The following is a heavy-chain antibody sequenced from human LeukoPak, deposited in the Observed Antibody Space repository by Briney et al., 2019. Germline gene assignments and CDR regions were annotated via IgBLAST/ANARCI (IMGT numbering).Heavy chain of an antibody. CDR2: IYYSGST. CDR3: ARQRAYYGSGSYYSGFDY. V-gene: IGHV4-39*01. CDR1: GDSISSSSYY. Sequence: SXTLSLTCTVSGDSISSSSYYWAWIRQPPGKGLGWIGSIYYSGSTHNNPSLERRVTMSVETAKKKRSLKLTSVTAADAAVYYCARQRAYYGSGSYYSGFDYWGQGALITVSS. D-gene: IGHD3-10*01. J-gene: IGHJ4*02.